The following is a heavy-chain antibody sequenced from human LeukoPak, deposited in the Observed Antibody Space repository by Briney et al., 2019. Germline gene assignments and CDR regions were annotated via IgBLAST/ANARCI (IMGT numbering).Heavy chain of an antibody. V-gene: IGHV3-30*02. CDR1: GFTFSSYG. D-gene: IGHD1-26*01. Sequence: PGGSLRLSCAASGFTFSSYGMHWVRQAPGKGLEWVTFIRYDGSNKYYADSVKGRFTISRDNSKNTLYLQMNSLRAEDTAVYYCAKRQISGSYYGLDYWGQGTLVTVSS. CDR3: AKRQISGSYYGLDY. J-gene: IGHJ4*02. CDR2: IRYDGSNK.